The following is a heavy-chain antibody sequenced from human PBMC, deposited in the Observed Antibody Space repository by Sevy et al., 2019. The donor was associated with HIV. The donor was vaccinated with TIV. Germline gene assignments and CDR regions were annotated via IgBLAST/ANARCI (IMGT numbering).Heavy chain of an antibody. CDR2: INGDGSSI. D-gene: IGHD6-13*01. CDR1: GFSFSNNW. CDR3: AGSNWYAAFDI. J-gene: IGHJ3*02. V-gene: IGHV3-74*01. Sequence: GGSLRLSCATSGFSFSNNWIHWVRQAPGKGLVWVSRINGDGSSISYADPVNGRFTISRDNAKNTLYLQMNSLRVEDTAVYYCAGSNWYAAFDIWGPGTMVTVSS.